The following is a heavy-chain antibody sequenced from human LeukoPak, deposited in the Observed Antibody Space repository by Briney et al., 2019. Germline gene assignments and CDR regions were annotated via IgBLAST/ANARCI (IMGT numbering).Heavy chain of an antibody. J-gene: IGHJ4*02. V-gene: IGHV1-46*01. Sequence: ASVKVSCKASGYTFTSYYMHWVRQAPGQGLEWMGIINPSGGSTSYAQKFQGRVTMTRDMSTSRVYMELSSLRSEDTAVYYCARDANPYSIAAAQYFFDYWGQGTLVTVSS. CDR2: INPSGGST. CDR1: GYTFTSYY. CDR3: ARDANPYSIAAAQYFFDY. D-gene: IGHD6-13*01.